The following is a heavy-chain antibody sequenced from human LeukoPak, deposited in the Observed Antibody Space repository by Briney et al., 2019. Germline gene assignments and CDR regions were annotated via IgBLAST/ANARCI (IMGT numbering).Heavy chain of an antibody. CDR1: GFTFSIYW. CDR3: ARPPERGTVDY. CDR2: INQDGSEK. D-gene: IGHD1-1*01. J-gene: IGHJ4*02. Sequence: GGSLRLSCAASGFTFSIYWITWVRQAPGKGLEWVANINQDGSEKFYVDSVKGRFTISRGNAKNSVYLQMDSLRVEDTAVYYCARPPERGTVDYWGQGTLVTVSS. V-gene: IGHV3-7*04.